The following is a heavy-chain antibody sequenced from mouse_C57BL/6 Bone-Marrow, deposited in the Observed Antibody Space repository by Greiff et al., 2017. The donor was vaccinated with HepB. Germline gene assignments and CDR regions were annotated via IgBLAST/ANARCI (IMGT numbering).Heavy chain of an antibody. D-gene: IGHD2-5*01. CDR2: IRNKANNHAT. J-gene: IGHJ4*01. CDR1: GFTFSDAW. CDR3: TRDYSKDYYAMDY. V-gene: IGHV6-6*01. Sequence: EVMLVESGGGLVQPGGSMKLSCAASGFTFSDAWMDWVRQSPEKGLEWVAEIRNKANNHATYYAESVKGRFTISRDDSKSSVYLQMNSLRAEDTGIYYCTRDYSKDYYAMDYWGQGTSVTVSS.